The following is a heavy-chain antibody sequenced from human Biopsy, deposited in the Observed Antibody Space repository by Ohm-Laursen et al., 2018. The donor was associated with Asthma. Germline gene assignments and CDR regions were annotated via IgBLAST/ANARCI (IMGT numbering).Heavy chain of an antibody. V-gene: IGHV3-30-3*01. CDR3: ARGPPVDRED. CDR2: ISYDGSNK. J-gene: IGHJ4*02. CDR1: GFTFSSYA. D-gene: IGHD5-24*01. Sequence: SLRLSCAASGFTFSSYAMHWVRQAPGKGLEWVAVISYDGSNKYYADSVKGRFTISRDNSKNTLYLQMNSLRAEDTAVYYCARGPPVDREDWGQGTLVTVSS.